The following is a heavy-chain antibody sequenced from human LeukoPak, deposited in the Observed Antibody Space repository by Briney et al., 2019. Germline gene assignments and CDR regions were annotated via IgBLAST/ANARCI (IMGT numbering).Heavy chain of an antibody. Sequence: GGSLRLSCAASGFTFDDYAMHWVRQAPGKGLEWFSGISWNSGSIGYADSVKGRFTISRDTAKNSLYLQMNSLRAEDTALYYCAKDSNYDPSPPRFDYWGQGTLVTVSS. D-gene: IGHD3-22*01. J-gene: IGHJ4*02. CDR1: GFTFDDYA. CDR2: ISWNSGSI. CDR3: AKDSNYDPSPPRFDY. V-gene: IGHV3-9*01.